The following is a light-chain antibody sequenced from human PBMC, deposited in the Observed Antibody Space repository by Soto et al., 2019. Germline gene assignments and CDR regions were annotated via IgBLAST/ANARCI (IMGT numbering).Light chain of an antibody. CDR1: QSINIY. CDR2: GAS. Sequence: DIQMTQSPSSLSASVGDRVTITCRTSQSINIYLNWYQQKVGEPPRLLIFGASYLQSGVPSRFSGSGVGTHFTLTISSLQAEDFATYYCQQGYTKSPLTFAGGTKVDIK. CDR3: QQGYTKSPLT. J-gene: IGKJ4*01. V-gene: IGKV1-39*01.